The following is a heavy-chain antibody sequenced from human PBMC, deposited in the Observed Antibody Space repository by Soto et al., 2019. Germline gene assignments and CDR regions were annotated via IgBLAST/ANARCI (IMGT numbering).Heavy chain of an antibody. CDR3: ASSHAGAHITAAVH. CDR1: GGSISSGGYS. D-gene: IGHD6-13*01. V-gene: IGHV4-30-2*01. J-gene: IGHJ4*02. Sequence: QLQLQESGSGLVKPSQTLSLTCAVSGGSISSGGYSWNWIRQPPGKGLEWIGYIYHSGSTYYNPSLKSRATIAVDGSKNQFSLKLSSVTAADTAVYYCASSHAGAHITAAVHWGQGTLVTVSS. CDR2: IYHSGST.